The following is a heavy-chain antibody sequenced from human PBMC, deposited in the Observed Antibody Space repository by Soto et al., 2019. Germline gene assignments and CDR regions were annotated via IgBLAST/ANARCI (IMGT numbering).Heavy chain of an antibody. CDR1: EFTFGSYT. CDR2: ILYDGVNK. J-gene: IGHJ3*01. Sequence: QVQVVESGGGVVQPGRSLRLSCAASEFTFGSYTMHWVRQAPGKGLEWVAVILYDGVNKSEADSVKGRFIISRGSSQKTVHLQMNSLRPEDTAMYYCARGRWRVSSSDDGFDVWGQGAMVTVSA. V-gene: IGHV3-30-3*01. CDR3: ARGRWRVSSSDDGFDV. D-gene: IGHD6-6*01.